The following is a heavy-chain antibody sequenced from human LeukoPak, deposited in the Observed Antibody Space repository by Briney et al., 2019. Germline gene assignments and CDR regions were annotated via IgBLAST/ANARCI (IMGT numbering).Heavy chain of an antibody. CDR3: ARVRVGAMYYFDY. CDR1: GGSISSGSYY. V-gene: IGHV4-61*02. D-gene: IGHD1-26*01. J-gene: IGHJ4*02. Sequence: SETLSLTCTVSGGSISSGSYYWSWIRQPAGKGLEWIGRIYTSGSTNYNPSLKSRVTISVDTSKNQFSLKLSSVTAADTAVYYCARVRVGAMYYFDYWGQGTLVTVSS. CDR2: IYTSGST.